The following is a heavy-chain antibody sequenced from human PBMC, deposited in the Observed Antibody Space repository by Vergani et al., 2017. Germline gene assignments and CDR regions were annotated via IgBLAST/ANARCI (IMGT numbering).Heavy chain of an antibody. V-gene: IGHV3-21*06. CDR3: ARDCTSGGCPDNYLMDV. CDR1: GFTFSDFS. D-gene: IGHD2-8*01. J-gene: IGHJ6*02. CDR2: IGSSGPYI. Sequence: EVQLVESGGGLVKPGGSLRLSCAASGFTFSDFSMSWVRQAPGKGLEWVAFIGSSGPYINYADSVKGRFIISRDNTNNSLFLQLRSLRAEDAAVYYCARDCTSGGCPDNYLMDVWGQGATVTVSS.